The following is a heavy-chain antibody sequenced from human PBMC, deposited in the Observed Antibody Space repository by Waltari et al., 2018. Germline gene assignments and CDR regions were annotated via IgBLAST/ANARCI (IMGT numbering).Heavy chain of an antibody. Sequence: QVQLVESGGGVVQPGRSLRLSCAASGFTFSSYGMHWVRQAPGKGLAGVGVIWYDGSNKYYADSVKGLFTISRDNSKNTLYLQMNSLRAEDTAVYYCARDKGTRYCSSTSCYAYYYYGMDVWGQGTTVTVSS. V-gene: IGHV3-33*01. CDR1: GFTFSSYG. CDR2: IWYDGSNK. CDR3: ARDKGTRYCSSTSCYAYYYYGMDV. D-gene: IGHD2-2*01. J-gene: IGHJ6*02.